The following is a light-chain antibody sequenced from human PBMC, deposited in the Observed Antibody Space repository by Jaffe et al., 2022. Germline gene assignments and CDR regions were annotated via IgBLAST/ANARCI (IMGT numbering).Light chain of an antibody. J-gene: IGKJ1*01. CDR3: MQALQTPPWT. Sequence: DIVMTQSPLSLPVTPGEPASISCRSSQSLLHSNGYKYLDWYLQKPGQSPQLLIYLGSNRASGVPDRFSGSGSGTDFTLKISRVEAEDVGVYYCMQALQTPPWTFGQGTKVEIK. V-gene: IGKV2-28*01. CDR1: QSLLHSNGYKY. CDR2: LGS.